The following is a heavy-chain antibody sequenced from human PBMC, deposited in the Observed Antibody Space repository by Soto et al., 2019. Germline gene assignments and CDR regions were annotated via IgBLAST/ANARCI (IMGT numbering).Heavy chain of an antibody. CDR1: GGSISSYD. Sequence: SETMCVTSTVAGGSISSYDGSWIRQPPGKGLEWIGYIYYSGSTNYNPSLKSRVTISVDTSKNQFSLKLSSVTAADTAVYYCARGYSSGWYGAFDIWGQGTMVTVSS. J-gene: IGHJ3*02. D-gene: IGHD6-19*01. V-gene: IGHV4-59*08. CDR2: IYYSGST. CDR3: ARGYSSGWYGAFDI.